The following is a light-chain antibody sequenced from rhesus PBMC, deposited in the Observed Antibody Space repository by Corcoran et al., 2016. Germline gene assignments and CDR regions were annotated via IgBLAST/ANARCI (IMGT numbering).Light chain of an antibody. CDR2: EVS. CDR1: RSDIGGSHY. CDR3: RSYGGSNIL. J-gene: IGLJ2*01. Sequence: QAALSQPRSVSGSPGQSVTISCTGTRSDIGGSHYVSWYQQHPGTAPKLMIYEVSTRPSGVPDRFSGSKSGNTASLTISGLQAEDGADYYCRSYGGSNILFGGGTRLTVL. V-gene: IGLV2-32*02.